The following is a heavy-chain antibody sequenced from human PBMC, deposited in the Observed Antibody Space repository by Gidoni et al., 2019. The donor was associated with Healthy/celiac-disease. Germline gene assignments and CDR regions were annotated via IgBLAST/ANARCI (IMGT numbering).Heavy chain of an antibody. CDR3: AKLDYYDSSGYLNFDY. Sequence: EVQLLESGGGLVQPGGSLRLSCAASGFTFSSYAMSWVRQAPGKGLEWVPAISGSGGSTYYADSVKGRFTISRDNSKNTLYLQMNSLRAEDTAVYYCAKLDYYDSSGYLNFDYWGQGTLVTVSS. V-gene: IGHV3-23*01. D-gene: IGHD3-22*01. CDR1: GFTFSSYA. J-gene: IGHJ4*02. CDR2: ISGSGGST.